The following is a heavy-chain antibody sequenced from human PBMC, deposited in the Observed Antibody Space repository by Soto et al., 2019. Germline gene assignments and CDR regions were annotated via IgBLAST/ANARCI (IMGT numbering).Heavy chain of an antibody. CDR1: GFTFSSYS. D-gene: IGHD3-10*01. V-gene: IGHV3-21*01. Sequence: PGGSLRLSCAASGFTFSSYSMNWIRQAPGKGLEWVSSISSSSYIYYADSVKGRFTISRDNAKNSLYLQMNSLRAEDSAVYDCARDYGSGRGGYYYYGMDVWGQGTTVTVSS. CDR3: ARDYGSGRGGYYYYGMDV. J-gene: IGHJ6*02. CDR2: ISSSSYI.